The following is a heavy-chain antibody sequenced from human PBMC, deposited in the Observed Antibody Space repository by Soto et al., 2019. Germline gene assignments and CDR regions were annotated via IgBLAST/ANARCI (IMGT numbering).Heavy chain of an antibody. J-gene: IGHJ3*02. CDR1: GYTFTGYY. D-gene: IGHD3-10*01. V-gene: IGHV1-2*04. CDR2: INPNSGGT. Sequence: ASVKVSCKASGYTFTGYYMHWVRLAPGQGLEWMGWINPNSGGTNYAQKFQGWVTMTRDTSISTAYMELSRLRSDDTAVYYCARDAGSRSRGVDAFDIWGQGTMVTVSS. CDR3: ARDAGSRSRGVDAFDI.